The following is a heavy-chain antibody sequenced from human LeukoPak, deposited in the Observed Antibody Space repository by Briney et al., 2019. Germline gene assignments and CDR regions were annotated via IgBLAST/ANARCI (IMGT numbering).Heavy chain of an antibody. Sequence: GGSLRLSCAASGFTFSAFGMHWVRQAPGKGLEWVAFIPYDGSDKYYADSVKGRFTISRDNSKNTLYLQMNNMRTEDTAVYYCAKEPLEWSPPDIGGQGTTVTVSS. CDR1: GFTFSAFG. CDR2: IPYDGSDK. J-gene: IGHJ3*02. D-gene: IGHD3-3*01. V-gene: IGHV3-30*02. CDR3: AKEPLEWSPPDI.